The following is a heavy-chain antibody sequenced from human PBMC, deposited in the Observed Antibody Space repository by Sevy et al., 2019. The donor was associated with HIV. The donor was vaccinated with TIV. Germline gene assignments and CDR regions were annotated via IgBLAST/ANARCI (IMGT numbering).Heavy chain of an antibody. Sequence: GGSLRLSCAASGVXVSSNYMTWVRQAPXKXLEWXSVIYSGGSTYYADSVKDRFTISRDNSKNTLFLQMNSLRAEDTAVYYCAXVRNPPGGTWYFDYWGQGTLVTVSS. CDR3: AXVRNPPGGTWYFDY. V-gene: IGHV3-66*01. CDR1: GVXVSSNY. CDR2: IYSGGST. D-gene: IGHD1-1*01. J-gene: IGHJ4*02.